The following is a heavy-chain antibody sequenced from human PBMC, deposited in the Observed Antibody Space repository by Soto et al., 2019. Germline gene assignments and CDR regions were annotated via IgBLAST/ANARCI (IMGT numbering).Heavy chain of an antibody. CDR2: IYTGGST. D-gene: IGHD3-10*01. CDR3: AKLYTLAGITGAFDY. J-gene: IGHJ4*02. V-gene: IGHV3-53*01. Sequence: PGGSLRLSCAASGFTVSINYMSWVRQAPGKGLEWVSIIYTGGSTFYADSVKGRFTISRDSSKNTLFLQMDSLRAEDTAIYYCAKLYTLAGITGAFDYWGQGTLVTVS. CDR1: GFTVSINY.